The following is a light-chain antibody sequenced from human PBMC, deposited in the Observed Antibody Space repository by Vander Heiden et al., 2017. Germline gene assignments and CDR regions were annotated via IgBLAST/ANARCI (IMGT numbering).Light chain of an antibody. CDR2: GAS. Sequence: EVVMTQSPVILSVSPGERATLSCRASQSVSTHLAWYQQRPGQPPRLLIFGASTRDTGIPDRFSGSGYGTEFTLTISSRQSEDFASYYCQQHNDWPSRTFGQGTKVDIK. J-gene: IGKJ1*01. V-gene: IGKV3-15*01. CDR1: QSVSTH. CDR3: QQHNDWPSRT.